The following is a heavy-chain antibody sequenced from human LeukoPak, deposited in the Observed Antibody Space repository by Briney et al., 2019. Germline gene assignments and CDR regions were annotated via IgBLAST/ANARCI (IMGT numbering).Heavy chain of an antibody. CDR2: IKSDGRSI. CDR3: ARDHYYESGSYHWYFDL. CDR1: GFTFSSYW. V-gene: IGHV3-74*01. J-gene: IGHJ2*01. Sequence: PGGSLRLSCAASGFTFSSYWVHWVRQAPGKGLVWVSRIKSDGRSISYADSVKGRFTISRDNAKNTLYLQMNSLRAEDTAVYYCARDHYYESGSYHWYFDLWGRGTLVTVSS. D-gene: IGHD3-10*01.